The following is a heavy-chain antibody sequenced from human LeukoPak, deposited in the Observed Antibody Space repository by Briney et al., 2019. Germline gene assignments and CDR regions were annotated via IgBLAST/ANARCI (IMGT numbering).Heavy chain of an antibody. CDR1: GFTFSSYS. D-gene: IGHD5-24*01. J-gene: IGHJ4*02. V-gene: IGHV3-21*01. CDR2: ISSSSSYI. Sequence: GGSLRLSCAASGFTFSSYSMNWVRQAPGKGLEWVSSISSSSSYIYYADSVKGRFTISRDNSKNTLYLQMNGLRGDDTAVYYCARETPRRGETRDGYRWGQGTLVTVSS. CDR3: ARETPRRGETRDGYR.